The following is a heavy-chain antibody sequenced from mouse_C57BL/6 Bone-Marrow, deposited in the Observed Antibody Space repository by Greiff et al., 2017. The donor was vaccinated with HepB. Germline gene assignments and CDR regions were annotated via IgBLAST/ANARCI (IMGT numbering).Heavy chain of an antibody. J-gene: IGHJ4*01. CDR2: ISSGGSYT. CDR3: ARQVVARAMDY. CDR1: GFTFSSYG. Sequence: DVKLVESGGDLVKPGGSLKLSCAASGFTFSSYGMSWVRQTPDKRLEWVATISSGGSYTYYPDSVKGRFTISRDNAKNTLYLQMSSLKSEDTARYYCARQVVARAMDYWGQGTSVTVSS. V-gene: IGHV5-6*02. D-gene: IGHD1-1*01.